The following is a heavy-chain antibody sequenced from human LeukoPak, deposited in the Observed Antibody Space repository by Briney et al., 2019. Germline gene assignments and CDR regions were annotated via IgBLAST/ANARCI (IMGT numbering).Heavy chain of an antibody. Sequence: GGSLRLSCAASGFTFDDYAMHWVRQAPGKGLEWVSLISGDGGSTYYADSVKGRFTISRDNSKNSLYLQMNSLRTEDTTLYYCAKDYHITMIVVVINYAFDIWGQGTMVTVSS. D-gene: IGHD3-22*01. CDR2: ISGDGGST. CDR3: AKDYHITMIVVVINYAFDI. J-gene: IGHJ3*02. CDR1: GFTFDDYA. V-gene: IGHV3-43*02.